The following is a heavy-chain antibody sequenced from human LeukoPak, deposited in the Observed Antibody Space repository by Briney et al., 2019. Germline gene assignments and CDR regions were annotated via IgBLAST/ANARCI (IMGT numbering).Heavy chain of an antibody. V-gene: IGHV6-1*01. CDR1: GDSVPSNSAD. D-gene: IGHD6-13*01. CDR3: ARDQGSSWYSDYYYMDV. CDR2: TYHRSMWYN. Sequence: SQTLSLTCAISGDSVPSNSADWNWIRQSTSRALVWLGRTYHRSMWYNDYAVSVKSRMTINPDTSKNQFSLQLNSVTPEDTAVYYCARDQGSSWYSDYYYMDVWGKGTTVTVSS. J-gene: IGHJ6*03.